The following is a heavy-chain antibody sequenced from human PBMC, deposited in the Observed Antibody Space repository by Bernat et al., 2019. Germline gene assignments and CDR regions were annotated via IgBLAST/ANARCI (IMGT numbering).Heavy chain of an antibody. D-gene: IGHD6-13*01. CDR3: AGHNAGINDY. J-gene: IGHJ4*02. Sequence: EVQLVQSGAEVKKPGESLKISCKGSGYSFTNYWIAWLRQMPGKGLEWMGVIYSGDSEIRYSPSFPGQVTISADTSISTAYLQWSSLRASDTAMYYCAGHNAGINDYWGEGTLVTVSS. V-gene: IGHV5-51*01. CDR2: IYSGDSEI. CDR1: GYSFTNYW.